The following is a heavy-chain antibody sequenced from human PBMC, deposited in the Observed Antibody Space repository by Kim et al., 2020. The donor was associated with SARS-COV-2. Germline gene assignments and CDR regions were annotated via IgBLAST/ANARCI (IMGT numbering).Heavy chain of an antibody. CDR1: GYTFTNYW. CDR3: ARAKGSSWFGTYATY. V-gene: IGHV5-51*01. Sequence: GESLKISCKTSGYTFTNYWIGWVRQTPGKGLEWMGIIYPGDSDARYNPSFQGQVTISVDKSISTAYLQWNGLRASDTALYYCARAKGSSWFGTYATYWGQGTLVTVSS. CDR2: IYPGDSDA. J-gene: IGHJ4*02. D-gene: IGHD6-13*01.